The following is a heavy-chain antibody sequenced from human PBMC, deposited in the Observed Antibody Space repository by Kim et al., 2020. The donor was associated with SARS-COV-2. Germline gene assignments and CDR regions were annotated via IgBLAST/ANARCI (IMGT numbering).Heavy chain of an antibody. CDR2: IIPIFGTA. V-gene: IGHV1-69*06. CDR3: ARAELGYCSSTSCWYYGMDV. CDR1: GGTFSSYA. J-gene: IGHJ6*02. Sequence: SVKVSCKASGGTFSSYAISWVRQAPGQGLEWMGGIIPIFGTANYAQEFQGRVTITADKSTSTAYMELSSLRSEDTAVYYCARAELGYCSSTSCWYYGMDVWGQGTTVTVSS. D-gene: IGHD2-2*01.